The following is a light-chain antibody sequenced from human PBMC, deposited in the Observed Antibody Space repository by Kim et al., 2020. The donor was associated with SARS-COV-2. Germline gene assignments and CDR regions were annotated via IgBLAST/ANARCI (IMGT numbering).Light chain of an antibody. Sequence: PWERATLSCRASQSVTTYVAWYQQTPGQAPRLLMYDTSKRAPGIPDRFSGSGSGTDFTLTISSLEPEDFAVYYCQQRDNWPPVFTFGPGTKVDIK. J-gene: IGKJ3*01. CDR1: QSVTTY. V-gene: IGKV3-11*01. CDR3: QQRDNWPPVFT. CDR2: DTS.